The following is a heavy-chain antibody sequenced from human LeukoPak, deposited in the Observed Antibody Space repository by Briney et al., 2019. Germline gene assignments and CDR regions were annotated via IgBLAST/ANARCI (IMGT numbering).Heavy chain of an antibody. J-gene: IGHJ4*02. D-gene: IGHD1-26*01. V-gene: IGHV3-7*01. CDR2: IKQDGSET. Sequence: GGSLRLSCAVSGYSFRNGYIWGCSQAPGKGLEWVANIKQDGSETYYVDSVKGRFTISRDNPKNSLYLQLNSLRAEDTAVYYCASAGRMSGTAQSDFDYWGQGTLVTVSS. CDR3: ASAGRMSGTAQSDFDY. CDR1: GYSFRNGY.